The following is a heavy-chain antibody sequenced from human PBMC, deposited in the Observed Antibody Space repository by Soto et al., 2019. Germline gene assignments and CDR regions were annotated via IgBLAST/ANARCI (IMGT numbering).Heavy chain of an antibody. D-gene: IGHD3-22*01. CDR1: GGPVSSGSYY. CDR2: IYYSGST. V-gene: IGHV4-61*01. Sequence: QVQLQESGPGLVKPSETLSLTCTVSGGPVSSGSYYWSWIRPPPGKGLEWIGYIYYSGSTNYNPSLKSRVTTSVETSKNLFSMKLSSVTAADTAVYYCARESHSSGYQTPNFDYWGQGTMVTVSS. J-gene: IGHJ4*02. CDR3: ARESHSSGYQTPNFDY.